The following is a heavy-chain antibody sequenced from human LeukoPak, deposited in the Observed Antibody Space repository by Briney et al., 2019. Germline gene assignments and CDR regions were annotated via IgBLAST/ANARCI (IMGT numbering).Heavy chain of an antibody. Sequence: PGGSLRLSCAASGFTFSSYSMNWVRQAPGKGLEWVSAISGSGGSTYYADSVKGRFTISRDNSKNTLYLQMNSLRAEDTAVYYCAKDTGYGDLSFDYWGQGTLVTVSS. CDR1: GFTFSSYS. D-gene: IGHD4-17*01. J-gene: IGHJ4*02. CDR3: AKDTGYGDLSFDY. V-gene: IGHV3-23*01. CDR2: ISGSGGST.